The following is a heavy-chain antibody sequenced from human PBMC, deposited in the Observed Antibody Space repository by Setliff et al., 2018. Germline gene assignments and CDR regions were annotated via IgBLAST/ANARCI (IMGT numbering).Heavy chain of an antibody. D-gene: IGHD3-22*01. V-gene: IGHV4-39*07. CDR3: ARGAGWCCDSSGYYYDY. CDR1: GGSISSSSYY. CDR2: IYYSGST. Sequence: SETLSLTCTVSGGSISSSSYYWGWIRQPPGKGLEWIGSIYYSGSTYYNPSLKSRVTISVDTSKKQFSLKLSSVTAADTAVYYCARGAGWCCDSSGYYYDYWGQGTLVTVPQ. J-gene: IGHJ4*02.